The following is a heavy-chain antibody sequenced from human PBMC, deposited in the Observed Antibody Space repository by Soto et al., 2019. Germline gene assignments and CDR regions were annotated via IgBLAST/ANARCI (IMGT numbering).Heavy chain of an antibody. CDR3: AKGGGDSLRYGMDV. CDR1: GFTFSSYD. J-gene: IGHJ6*02. CDR2: IGIAGDT. V-gene: IGHV3-13*04. D-gene: IGHD2-21*02. Sequence: PGGSLRLSCAASGFTFSSYDMHWVRQPTGKGLEWVAAIGIAGDTYYPGSVQGRFTISRENAKNSLYLQMNSLRAGDTAVYYCAKGGGDSLRYGMDVWGQGTTVTVSS.